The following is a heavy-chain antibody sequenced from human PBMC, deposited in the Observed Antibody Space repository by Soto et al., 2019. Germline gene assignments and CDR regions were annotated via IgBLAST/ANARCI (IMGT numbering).Heavy chain of an antibody. D-gene: IGHD4-17*01. CDR1: GYTFTSYD. Sequence: EASVKVSCKASGYTFTSYDINWVRQATGQGLEWMGWMNPNSGNTGYAQKFQGRVTMTRNTSISTAYMELSSLRSEDTAVYYCARGDYDYGDYSYYFDYWGQGTLVTVSS. J-gene: IGHJ4*02. V-gene: IGHV1-8*01. CDR2: MNPNSGNT. CDR3: ARGDYDYGDYSYYFDY.